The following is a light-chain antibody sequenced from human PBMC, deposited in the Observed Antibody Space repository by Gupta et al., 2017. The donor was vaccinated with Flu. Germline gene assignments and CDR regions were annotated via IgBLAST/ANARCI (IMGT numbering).Light chain of an antibody. V-gene: IGKV1-39*01. J-gene: IGKJ3*01. CDR3: QQSNSLRVT. CDR1: QSISSY. CDR2: AAS. Sequence: DLQMTQSPSSLSASVGDRVTITCRASQSISSYLNGYQQKPGKAPKLLIYAASSLQSGVPSRFSGSGSGTDFTLTISSLEPEDFATYYCQQSNSLRVTFGRGTTVDIK.